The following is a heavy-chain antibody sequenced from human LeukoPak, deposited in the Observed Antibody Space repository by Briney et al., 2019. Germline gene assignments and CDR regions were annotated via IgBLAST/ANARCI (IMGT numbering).Heavy chain of an antibody. D-gene: IGHD6-13*01. CDR2: IYYSGSA. CDR3: ARLGYSSSWYVFDY. CDR1: GGSISSYY. V-gene: IGHV4-59*01. J-gene: IGHJ4*02. Sequence: PSETLSLTCTVSGGSISSYYWSWIRQPPGKGLEWIGYIYYSGSAIYNPSLKSRVTISVDTSKSQFSLNLSSVTAADTDVYYCARLGYSSSWYVFDYWGQGTLVTVSS.